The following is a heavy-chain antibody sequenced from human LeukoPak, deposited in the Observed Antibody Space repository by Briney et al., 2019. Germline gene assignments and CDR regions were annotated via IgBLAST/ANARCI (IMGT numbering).Heavy chain of an antibody. CDR3: ARAVGYCSSTSCPRLGY. D-gene: IGHD2-2*01. J-gene: IGHJ4*02. CDR2: INPSGGST. CDR1: GYTFTSYY. V-gene: IGHV1-46*01. Sequence: VASVKVSCKASGYTFTSYYMHWVRQAPGQGLEWMGIINPSGGSTSYAQKFQGRVTMTRDTSTSTVYMELSSLRSEDTAVYYCARAVGYCSSTSCPRLGYWGQGTLVTVSS.